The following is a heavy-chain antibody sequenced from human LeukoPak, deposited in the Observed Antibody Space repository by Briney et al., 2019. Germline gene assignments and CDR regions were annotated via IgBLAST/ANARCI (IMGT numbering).Heavy chain of an antibody. CDR1: GGSISSSSYY. CDR2: IYYSGST. V-gene: IGHV4-39*07. CDR3: ASRYGDYEDY. Sequence: SETLSLTCTVSGGSISSSSYYWGWIRQPPGKGLEWIGSIYYSGSTYYNPSLKSRVTISVDTSKNQFSLKLSSVTAADTAVYYCASRYGDYEDYWGQGTLVTVSS. D-gene: IGHD4-17*01. J-gene: IGHJ4*02.